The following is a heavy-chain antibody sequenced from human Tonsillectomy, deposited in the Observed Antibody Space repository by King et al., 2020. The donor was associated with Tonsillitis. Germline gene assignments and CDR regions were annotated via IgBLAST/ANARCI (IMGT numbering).Heavy chain of an antibody. CDR2: IIPILGMA. J-gene: IGHJ4*02. Sequence: VQLVESGAEVKKPGSSVKVSCKASGGTFSSYAISWVRQAPGQGLEWMGRIIPILGMANYAQKFQGRVTITADKSTSTAYMELSSLRSEDTAVYYCARAHGRGGDCYYWGYWGQGTLVTVSS. CDR3: ARAHGRGGDCYYWGY. D-gene: IGHD2-21*02. V-gene: IGHV1-69*09. CDR1: GGTFSSYA.